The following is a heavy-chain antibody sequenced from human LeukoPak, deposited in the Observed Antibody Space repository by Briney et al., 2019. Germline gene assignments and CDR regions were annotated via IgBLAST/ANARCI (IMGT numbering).Heavy chain of an antibody. J-gene: IGHJ6*02. Sequence: GGSLRLSCAASGFTVSSYAMSWGRQAPGKRLGWVSAISGSGGSTYYADSVKGRFTISRDNSKNTLYLQMNSLRAEDTAVYYCAKDLVYCSSTSCHYYYYGMDVWGQGTTVTVSS. CDR1: GFTVSSYA. V-gene: IGHV3-23*01. CDR2: ISGSGGST. CDR3: AKDLVYCSSTSCHYYYYGMDV. D-gene: IGHD2-2*01.